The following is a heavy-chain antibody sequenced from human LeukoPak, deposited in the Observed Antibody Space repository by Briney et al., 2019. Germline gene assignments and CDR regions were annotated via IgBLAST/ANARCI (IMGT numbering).Heavy chain of an antibody. V-gene: IGHV4-59*01. CDR2: IYYSGST. CDR3: AKDGSRRLDP. CDR1: GGSISSYY. Sequence: SETLSLTCTVSGGSISSYYWSWIRQPPGKGLEWIGYIYYSGSTNYNPSLKSRVTISVETSKDQFSLKLSSVTAADTAVYYCAKDGSRRLDPWGQGTLVTVSS. D-gene: IGHD6-13*01. J-gene: IGHJ5*02.